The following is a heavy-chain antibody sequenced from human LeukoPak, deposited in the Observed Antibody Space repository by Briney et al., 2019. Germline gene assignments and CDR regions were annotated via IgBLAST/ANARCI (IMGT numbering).Heavy chain of an antibody. J-gene: IGHJ3*02. D-gene: IGHD3-3*01. V-gene: IGHV1-69*05. CDR1: GGTFSRNA. CDR3: ARGRFLEWLLFGTRKGSDAFDI. Sequence: ASVKVSCKASGGTFSRNAISWVRQAPGQGREWMGGIIPIFGTANYAENFQGRVTITTDEITSTAYMELRSLRSEDTAVYYCARGRFLEWLLFGTRKGSDAFDIWGQGTMVTVSS. CDR2: IIPIFGTA.